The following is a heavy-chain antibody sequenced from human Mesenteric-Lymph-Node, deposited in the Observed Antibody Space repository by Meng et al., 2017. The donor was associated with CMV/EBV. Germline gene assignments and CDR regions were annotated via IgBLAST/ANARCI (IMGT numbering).Heavy chain of an antibody. CDR1: GFTFSSYG. CDR3: ARELYHDYYGMDV. V-gene: IGHV3-30*02. Sequence: GESLKISCAASGFTFSSYGMHWVRQAPGKGLEWDAYIRHDGNSKFYADSVKGRFTISRDNSKNTLFLQMNSLRPEDTAVYYCARELYHDYYGMDVWGQGTTVTVSS. CDR2: IRHDGNSK. J-gene: IGHJ6*02.